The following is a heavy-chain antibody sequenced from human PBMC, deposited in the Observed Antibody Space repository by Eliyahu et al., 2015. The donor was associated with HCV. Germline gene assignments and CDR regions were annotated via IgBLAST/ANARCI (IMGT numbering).Heavy chain of an antibody. CDR1: GGSISSGGYY. CDR3: ARGSYTAMVYYYYGMDV. Sequence: QVQLQESGPGLVKPSQTLSLTCTASGGSISSGGYYWSWIRQHPGKGLEWIGYIYYSGSTYYNPSLKSRVTISVDTSKNQFSLKLSSVTAADTAVYYCARGSYTAMVYYYYGMDVWGQGTTVTVSS. J-gene: IGHJ6*02. CDR2: IYYSGST. D-gene: IGHD5-18*01. V-gene: IGHV4-31*03.